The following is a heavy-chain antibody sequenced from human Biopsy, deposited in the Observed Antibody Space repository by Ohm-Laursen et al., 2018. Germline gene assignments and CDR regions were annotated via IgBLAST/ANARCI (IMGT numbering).Heavy chain of an antibody. CDR2: NIPILGTG. CDR1: GGTFSNYG. V-gene: IGHV1-69*13. J-gene: IGHJ1*01. Sequence: VKISCKAPGGTFSNYGVNWVRQAPGQGLEWLGGNIPILGTGNYAQRFQDRVTVAADTSTSTATMELRNLRSDDTAVYYCATKLTGYFHHWGQGTLVIVSS. CDR3: ATKLTGYFHH. D-gene: IGHD3-9*01.